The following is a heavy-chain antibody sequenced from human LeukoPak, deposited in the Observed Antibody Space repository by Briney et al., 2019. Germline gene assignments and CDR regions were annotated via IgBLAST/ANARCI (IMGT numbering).Heavy chain of an antibody. Sequence: SQTLSLTCAISGDSVSSSSAAWNWIRQSPSRGLEWLGRTYYRSKWYNDYAVSVRSRITVNPDTSKNQFSLKLSSVTAADTAVYFCARLPSRSRPFDFWGPGILVTVSS. CDR3: ARLPSRSRPFDF. D-gene: IGHD6-13*01. V-gene: IGHV6-1*01. J-gene: IGHJ4*02. CDR2: TYYRSKWYN. CDR1: GDSVSSSSAA.